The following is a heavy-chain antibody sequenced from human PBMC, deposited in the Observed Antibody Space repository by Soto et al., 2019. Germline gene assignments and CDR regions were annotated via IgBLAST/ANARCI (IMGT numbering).Heavy chain of an antibody. CDR2: ITPFNGDV. V-gene: IGHV1-45*02. CDR3: ATGGAGPAPFTWELPDH. CDR1: GYTFPQHY. D-gene: IGHD1-26*01. J-gene: IGHJ4*02. Sequence: QMQLVQSGAEVKKTGSSVKVSCTASGYTFPQHYLHWVRQAPGQALEWLGWITPFNGDVNYAQKFQETVTITRDRSLNPAYMEMSSLKSEDTAMYYCATGGAGPAPFTWELPDHWGQGTLVTVSS.